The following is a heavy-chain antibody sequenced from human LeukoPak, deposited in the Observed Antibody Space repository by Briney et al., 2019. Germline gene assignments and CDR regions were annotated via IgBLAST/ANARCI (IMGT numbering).Heavy chain of an antibody. J-gene: IGHJ5*02. D-gene: IGHD3-3*01. CDR1: GGSISSYY. CDR3: ARILGGGAAPQNWFDP. Sequence: SETLSLTCTVSGGSISSYYWSWIRQPPGKGLEWIGYIYYSGSTNYNPSLKSRVTISVDTSKNQFSLKLSSVTAADTAVYYCARILGGGAAPQNWFDPWGQGTLVTVSS. V-gene: IGHV4-59*12. CDR2: IYYSGST.